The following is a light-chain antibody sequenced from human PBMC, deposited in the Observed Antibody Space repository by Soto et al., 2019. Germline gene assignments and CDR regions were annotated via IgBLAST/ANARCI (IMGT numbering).Light chain of an antibody. J-gene: IGKJ1*01. V-gene: IGKV1-39*01. CDR1: QSISTY. CDR3: QQSYGTPWT. Sequence: DIQMTQSPSSLSTSVGDRVTITCRASQSISTYLNWYQQKPGKAPKLLIYAASSLQSGVPLRFSGSGSGTDFTLTISSLQPEDFATYFCQQSYGTPWTLGQGTKVDIK. CDR2: AAS.